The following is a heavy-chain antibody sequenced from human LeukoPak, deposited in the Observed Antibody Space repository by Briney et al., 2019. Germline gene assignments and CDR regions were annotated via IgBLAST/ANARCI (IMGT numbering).Heavy chain of an antibody. D-gene: IGHD6-13*01. CDR2: IYHSGST. CDR1: GYSISSGYY. J-gene: IGHJ4*02. V-gene: IGHV4-38-2*01. CDR3: ARANPGIAAAGSYYFDY. Sequence: SETLSLTCAVSGYSISSGYYWGWIRQPPGKGLEWIGSIYHSGSTYSNPSLKSRVTISVDTSKNQFSLKLSSVTAADTAVYYCARANPGIAAAGSYYFDYWGQGTLVTVSS.